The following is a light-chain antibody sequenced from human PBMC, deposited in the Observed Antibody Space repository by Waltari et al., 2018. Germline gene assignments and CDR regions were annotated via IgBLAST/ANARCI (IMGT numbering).Light chain of an antibody. Sequence: EIVMTQSPATLSVSPGGRATLSRRASQSVSSNLAWYQQKPGQAPRLLIYGASTRATGIPARFSGSGSGTEFTLTINSLQSEDFAVYYCQQYNNWPPLTFGQGTKLEIK. V-gene: IGKV3-15*01. CDR1: QSVSSN. CDR3: QQYNNWPPLT. J-gene: IGKJ2*01. CDR2: GAS.